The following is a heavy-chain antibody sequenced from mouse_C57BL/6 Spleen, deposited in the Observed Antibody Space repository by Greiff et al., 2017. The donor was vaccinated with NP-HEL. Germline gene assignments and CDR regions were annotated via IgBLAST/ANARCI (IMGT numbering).Heavy chain of an antibody. J-gene: IGHJ2*01. Sequence: EVKVEASGGGLVKPGGSLQLSCAASGFTFSHYGIHWVRQAPEKGLEWVAYLSSGSSTNYKAETVKGRFTISRDNAMNTLFLQMTSLRSDDTAMYYSARGRGFDYWGHVTTLTVSS. V-gene: IGHV5-17*01. CDR2: LSSGSSTN. CDR3: ARGRGFDY. CDR1: GFTFSHYG.